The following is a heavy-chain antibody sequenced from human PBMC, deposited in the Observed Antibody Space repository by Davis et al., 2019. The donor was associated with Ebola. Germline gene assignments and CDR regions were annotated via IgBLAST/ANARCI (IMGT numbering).Heavy chain of an antibody. CDR2: IFPGDSDI. Sequence: GESLKISCKASGYKFSDYWIGWVRQEPGKGLEWMGIIFPGDSDIRYSPSFQGHVTFSAEKSISTAYLQWSSLKASDSAMYYCAKQESLYGSSDYWGQGTLVTVSS. CDR1: GYKFSDYW. CDR3: AKQESLYGSSDY. V-gene: IGHV5-51*01. J-gene: IGHJ4*02. D-gene: IGHD3-22*01.